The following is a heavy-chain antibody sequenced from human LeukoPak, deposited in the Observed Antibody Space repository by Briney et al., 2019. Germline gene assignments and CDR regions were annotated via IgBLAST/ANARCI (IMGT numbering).Heavy chain of an antibody. J-gene: IGHJ5*02. CDR3: ARQASGWGYTTVTTS. Sequence: KSSETLSLTCTVSGGSISSGGYYWSWIRQHPGKGLEWIGYIYYSGSTYYNPSLKSRVTISVDTSKNQFSLKLSSVTAADTAVYYCARQASGWGYTTVTTSWGQGTLVTVSS. CDR2: IYYSGST. D-gene: IGHD4-17*01. V-gene: IGHV4-31*03. CDR1: GGSISSGGYY.